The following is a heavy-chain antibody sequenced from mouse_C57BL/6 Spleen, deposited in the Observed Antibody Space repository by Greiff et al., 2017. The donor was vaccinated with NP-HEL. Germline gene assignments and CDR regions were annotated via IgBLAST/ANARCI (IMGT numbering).Heavy chain of an antibody. D-gene: IGHD1-1*01. V-gene: IGHV1-55*01. CDR2: IYPGSGST. J-gene: IGHJ2*01. CDR3: ARDFITTVVADY. Sequence: QVHVKQSGAELVKPGASVKMSCKASGYTFTSYWITWVKQRPGQGLEWIGDIYPGSGSTNYNEKFKSKATLTVDTSSSTAYMQLSSLTSEDSAVYYCARDFITTVVADYWGQGTTLTVSS. CDR1: GYTFTSYW.